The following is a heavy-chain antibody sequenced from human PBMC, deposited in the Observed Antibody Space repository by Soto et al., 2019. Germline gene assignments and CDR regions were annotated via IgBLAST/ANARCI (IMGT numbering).Heavy chain of an antibody. V-gene: IGHV6-1*01. D-gene: IGHD6-19*01. CDR3: ARGVRNKLNSSGWYNY. CDR1: GDSVSSNSAA. J-gene: IGHJ4*02. Sequence: SQTLSLTCAISGDSVSSNSAAWNWIRQSPSRGLEWLGRTYYRSKWYNDYAVSVKSRITINPDTSKKQFSLQLNSVTPEDTAVYYCARGVRNKLNSSGWYNYWGQGTLVTVSS. CDR2: TYYRSKWYN.